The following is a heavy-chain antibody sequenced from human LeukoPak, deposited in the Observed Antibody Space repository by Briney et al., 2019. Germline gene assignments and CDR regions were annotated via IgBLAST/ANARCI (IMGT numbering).Heavy chain of an antibody. CDR1: GGSISRYY. J-gene: IGHJ5*02. Sequence: SETLSLTCTVSGGSISRYYWSWIRQPPGKGLEWIGEINHSGSTNYNPSLKSRVTISVDTSKNQFSLKLSSVTAADTAVYYCSRLPDPWGQGTLVTVSS. V-gene: IGHV4-34*01. CDR2: INHSGST. CDR3: SRLPDP.